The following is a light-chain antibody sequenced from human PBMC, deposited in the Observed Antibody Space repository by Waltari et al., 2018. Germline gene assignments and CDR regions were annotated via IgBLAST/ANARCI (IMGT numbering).Light chain of an antibody. CDR3: ATWDDSLNAVV. CDR1: RPNHARKN. Sequence: QPFLPHPPPPLGPPGAGCTDPFSGRRPNHARKNENWYQKLPGRAPKALIFSNDQGPSGVPARFTGSKSGTAASLAISGLQSEDEAEYYCATWDDSLNAVVFGGGTKLTVL. J-gene: IGLJ2*01. CDR2: SND. V-gene: IGLV1-44*01.